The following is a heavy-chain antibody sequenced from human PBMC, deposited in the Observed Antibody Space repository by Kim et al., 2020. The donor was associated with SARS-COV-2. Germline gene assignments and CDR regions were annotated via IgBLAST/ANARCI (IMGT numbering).Heavy chain of an antibody. Sequence: YPSDSVTGRFTISRDNAKNSLYLQIDSLRADDTAVYYCLTDRWGGTFDNWGQGTLVTVSS. CDR3: LTDRWGGTFDN. J-gene: IGHJ4*02. D-gene: IGHD3-16*01. V-gene: IGHV3-48*01.